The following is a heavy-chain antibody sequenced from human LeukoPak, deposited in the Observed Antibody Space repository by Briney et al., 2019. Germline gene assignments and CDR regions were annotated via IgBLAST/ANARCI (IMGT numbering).Heavy chain of an antibody. V-gene: IGHV3-7*05. CDR2: IKQDGSEK. D-gene: IGHD3-3*01. CDR1: GFTFRSYW. Sequence: PGGSLSLSFVASGFTFRSYWMSWVRQAPGKGLEWVATIKQDGSEKYYVDPVKGRFTTSRDIAQNSLYLQMNSLRAEDTAVYFCARDAGYDFWTGYYDFWGQGTLVTVSS. CDR3: ARDAGYDFWTGYYDF. J-gene: IGHJ4*02.